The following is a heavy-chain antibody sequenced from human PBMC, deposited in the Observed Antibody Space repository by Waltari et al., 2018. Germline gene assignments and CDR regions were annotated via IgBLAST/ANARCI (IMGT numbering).Heavy chain of an antibody. CDR2: IYTSGST. CDR1: GGSISSGSYY. Sequence: GGSISSGSYYWRWIRQPAGKGLEWIVSIYTSGSTNDNPSLKSRVTISVETSKNQFSLKLSSVTAADTAVYYCARVASVEFKVYDFWSGDDRDGMDVWGQGTTVTVSS. J-gene: IGHJ6*02. D-gene: IGHD3-3*01. CDR3: ARVASVEFKVYDFWSGDDRDGMDV. V-gene: IGHV4-61*02.